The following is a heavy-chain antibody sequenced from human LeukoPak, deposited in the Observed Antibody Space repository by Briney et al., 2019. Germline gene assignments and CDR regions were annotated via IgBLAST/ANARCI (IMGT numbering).Heavy chain of an antibody. CDR2: IYPRDGST. CDR1: GYTFTSNY. D-gene: IGHD6-19*01. Sequence: ASVNVSCKASGYTFTSNYIHWVRQAPGQGLEWMGMIYPRDGSTSYAQKFQGRVTVTRDTSTSTVHMELSGLRSEDTAVYYCAREGEVSSGYNYWGQGTLVTVSS. CDR3: AREGEVSSGYNY. V-gene: IGHV1-46*01. J-gene: IGHJ4*02.